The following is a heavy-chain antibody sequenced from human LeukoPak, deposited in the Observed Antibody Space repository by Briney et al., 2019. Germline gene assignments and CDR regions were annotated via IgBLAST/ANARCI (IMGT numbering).Heavy chain of an antibody. V-gene: IGHV3-21*01. Sequence: GGSLRLSCAASGFTFSSYSMNWVRQAPGKGLEWVSSISSSSSYIYYADSVKGRFTISRDNAKNSLYLQMNSLRAEDTAVYYCARDVLDDYYFDYWGQGTLVTVSS. CDR1: GFTFSSYS. D-gene: IGHD2-8*01. CDR3: ARDVLDDYYFDY. J-gene: IGHJ4*02. CDR2: ISSSSSYI.